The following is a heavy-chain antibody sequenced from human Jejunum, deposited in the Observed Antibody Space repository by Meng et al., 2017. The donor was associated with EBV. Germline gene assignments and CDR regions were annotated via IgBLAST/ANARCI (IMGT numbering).Heavy chain of an antibody. CDR2: VKREIDGGST. D-gene: IGHD4-17*01. V-gene: IGHV3-15*01. CDR3: TSRVVTTNDN. Sequence: EVPLVESGGGLVKPGGSLRLFCVAAGFTFSNTWMNWVRQAPGKGLEWIGRVKREIDGGSTDYIAPVKGRFTISRDDSINTVYLQMNNLEIGDTGVYYCTSRVVTTNDNWGQGTLVTVSS. J-gene: IGHJ4*02. CDR1: GFTFSNTW.